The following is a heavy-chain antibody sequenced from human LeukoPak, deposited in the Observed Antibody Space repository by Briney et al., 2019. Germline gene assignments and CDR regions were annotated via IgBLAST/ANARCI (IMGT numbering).Heavy chain of an antibody. CDR2: IYYSGST. Sequence: SQTLSLTCTVSGGSISSGGYYWSWVRQYPGKGLEWIGYIYYSGSTYYNPSLKSRVTISVDTSKNQFSLKLSSVTAADTAVYYCARDKAAAGTSAFDYWGQGTLVTVSS. V-gene: IGHV4-31*03. D-gene: IGHD6-13*01. CDR1: GGSISSGGYY. CDR3: ARDKAAAGTSAFDY. J-gene: IGHJ4*02.